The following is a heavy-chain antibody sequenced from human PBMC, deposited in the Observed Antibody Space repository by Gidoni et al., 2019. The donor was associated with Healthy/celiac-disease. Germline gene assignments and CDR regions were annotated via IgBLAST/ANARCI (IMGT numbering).Heavy chain of an antibody. Sequence: QVQLQESGPGLVKPSQTLSLTCTFSGGSISSGGYYWSWIRQHPGKGLEWIGYIYYSGSTYYNPSLKSRVTISVDTSKNQFSLKLSSVTAADTAVYYCARDGPRGSDAFDIWGQGTMVTVSS. J-gene: IGHJ3*02. D-gene: IGHD1-26*01. CDR3: ARDGPRGSDAFDI. V-gene: IGHV4-31*03. CDR1: GGSISSGGYY. CDR2: IYYSGST.